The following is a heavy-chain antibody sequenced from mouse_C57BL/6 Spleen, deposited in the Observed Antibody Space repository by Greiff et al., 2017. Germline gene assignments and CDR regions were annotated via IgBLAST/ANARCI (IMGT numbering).Heavy chain of an antibody. CDR1: GFSLTSYG. CDR2: IWSDGST. V-gene: IGHV2-6-1*01. Sequence: VQLQESGPGLVAPSQSLSITCTVSGFSLTSYGVHWVRQPPGKGLEWLVVIWSDGSTTYNSALKSRLSISKDNSKSQVFLKMNSLQTDDTAMYYCARQTTVVTAQATEYAMDYWGQGTSVTVSS. CDR3: ARQTTVVTAQATEYAMDY. J-gene: IGHJ4*01. D-gene: IGHD3-2*02.